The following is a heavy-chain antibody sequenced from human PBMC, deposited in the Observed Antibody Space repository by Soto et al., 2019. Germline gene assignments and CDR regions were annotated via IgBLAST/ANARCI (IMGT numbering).Heavy chain of an antibody. J-gene: IGHJ6*03. Sequence: QVQLVQSGAEVKKPGSSVKVSCKASGGTFSSYTISWVRQAPGQGLEWMGRIIPILGIANYAQKLQGRVTITPDKSTSTAYMEPSSLRSEDTAVVYRASGGPKEREGAAVGIPPGDNMDVLG. CDR1: GGTFSSYT. CDR2: IIPILGIA. V-gene: IGHV1-69*02. D-gene: IGHD6-13*01. CDR3: ASGGPKEREGAAVGIPPGDNMDV.